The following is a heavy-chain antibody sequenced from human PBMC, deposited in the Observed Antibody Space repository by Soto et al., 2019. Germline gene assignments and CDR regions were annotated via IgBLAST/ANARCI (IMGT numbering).Heavy chain of an antibody. D-gene: IGHD2-2*01. Sequence: HPGGSLRLSCAASGFTFSSYAMSWVRQAPGKGLEWVSAISGSGGSTYYADSVKGRFTISRDNSKNTLYLQMNSLRAEDTAVYYCAKDCPWDIVVVPAARGPYYYYGMDVWGQGTTVTVSS. J-gene: IGHJ6*02. V-gene: IGHV3-23*01. CDR2: ISGSGGST. CDR1: GFTFSSYA. CDR3: AKDCPWDIVVVPAARGPYYYYGMDV.